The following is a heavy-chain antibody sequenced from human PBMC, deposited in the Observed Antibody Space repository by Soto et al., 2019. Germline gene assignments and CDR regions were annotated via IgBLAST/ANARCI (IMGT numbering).Heavy chain of an antibody. CDR1: GFTFSSYA. CDR3: AKWNRKGFWSGYLKDYFDY. Sequence: GGSLRLSCAASGFTFSSYAMSWVRQAPGKGLEWVSAISGSGGSTYYADSVKGRFTISRDNSKNTLYLQMNSLRAEDTAVYYCAKWNRKGFWSGYLKDYFDYWGQGTLVTVSS. D-gene: IGHD3-3*01. J-gene: IGHJ4*02. V-gene: IGHV3-23*01. CDR2: ISGSGGST.